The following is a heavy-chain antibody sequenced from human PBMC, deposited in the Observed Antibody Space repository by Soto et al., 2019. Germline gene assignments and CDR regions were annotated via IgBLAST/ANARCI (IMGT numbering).Heavy chain of an antibody. Sequence: ASVKVSCKASGYTFTGYCIHWGRQAPGQGLEWMGWINPNNGDTNYAQKFQGRVSMTRDTSTSTAYMELSSLRFDDTAVYYCARHSGYDYVFDYWRPGTLVTVSS. CDR1: GYTFTGYC. CDR3: ARHSGYDYVFDY. V-gene: IGHV1-2*02. J-gene: IGHJ4*02. CDR2: INPNNGDT. D-gene: IGHD5-12*01.